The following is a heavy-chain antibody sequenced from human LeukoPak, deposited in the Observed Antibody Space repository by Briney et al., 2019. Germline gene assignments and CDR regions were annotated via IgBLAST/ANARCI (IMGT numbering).Heavy chain of an antibody. CDR2: NSYSGST. J-gene: IGHJ4*02. Sequence: SETLSLTCTVSGGSSSSYYWSWIRQPPGKGLECIGYNSYSGSTNYNPSLERRVTISAGTSKNQFSLKLSSVTAADTAVYYCARGWPLGGNCYHDYWGQGTLVTVSS. CDR3: ARGWPLGGNCYHDY. CDR1: GGSSSSYY. V-gene: IGHV4-59*01. D-gene: IGHD2-15*01.